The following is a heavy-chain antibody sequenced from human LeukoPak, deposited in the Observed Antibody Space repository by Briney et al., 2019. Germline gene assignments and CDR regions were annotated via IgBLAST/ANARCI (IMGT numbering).Heavy chain of an antibody. J-gene: IGHJ4*02. Sequence: PSETLSLTCAVYGGSFSGYYWSWLRQPPGKGLEWVGEINHSGSTNYNPSLKRRVTISVDTSKNQFSLKLSSVTAADTAVYYCARTGYSYGSHFDYWGQGTLVTVSS. CDR3: ARTGYSYGSHFDY. D-gene: IGHD5-18*01. CDR1: GGSFSGYY. V-gene: IGHV4-34*01. CDR2: INHSGST.